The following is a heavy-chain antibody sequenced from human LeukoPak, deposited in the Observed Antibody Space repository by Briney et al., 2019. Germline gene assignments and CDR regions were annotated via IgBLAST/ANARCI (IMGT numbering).Heavy chain of an antibody. J-gene: IGHJ6*02. CDR2: IYSGGST. V-gene: IGHV3-53*01. CDR1: GFTVSSNY. CDR3: TRDRYGMDV. Sequence: GGSLRLSCAASGFTVSSNYMSWVRQAPGKGLEWVSVIYSGGSTYYADSAKGRFTISRENAKNSLYLQMNSLRAGDTAVYYCTRDRYGMDVWGQGTTVTVSS.